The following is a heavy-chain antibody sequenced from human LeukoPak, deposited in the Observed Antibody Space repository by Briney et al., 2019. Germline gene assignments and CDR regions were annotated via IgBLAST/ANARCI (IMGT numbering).Heavy chain of an antibody. D-gene: IGHD3-10*01. Sequence: SETLSLTCTVSGGSISSSSYYWGWIRQPPGKGLEWIGSIYYSGSTYYNPSLKSRVTISVDTSKNQFSLKLSSVTAADTAVYYCARQSTTVRRRSWFDPWGQGTLVTVSS. CDR1: GGSISSSSYY. V-gene: IGHV4-39*01. CDR3: ARQSTTVRRRSWFDP. J-gene: IGHJ5*02. CDR2: IYYSGST.